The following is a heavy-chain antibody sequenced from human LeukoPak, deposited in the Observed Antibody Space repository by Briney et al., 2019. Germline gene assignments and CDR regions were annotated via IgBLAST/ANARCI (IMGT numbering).Heavy chain of an antibody. CDR3: AKEGQLELLD. V-gene: IGHV3-30*02. Sequence: GGSLRLSCAASGFTFSSYGMHWVRQAPGKGLEWVAFIPYDGSNKYYADSVKGRFTISRDNSKNTLYLQMNSLRAEDTAVYYCAKEGQLELLDWGQGTLVTVSS. J-gene: IGHJ4*02. D-gene: IGHD1-7*01. CDR2: IPYDGSNK. CDR1: GFTFSSYG.